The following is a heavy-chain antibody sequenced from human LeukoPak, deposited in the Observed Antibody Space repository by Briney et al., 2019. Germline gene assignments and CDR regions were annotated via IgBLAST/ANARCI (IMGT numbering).Heavy chain of an antibody. V-gene: IGHV1-69*05. J-gene: IGHJ5*02. CDR2: IIPIFGTA. Sequence: ASVKVSCKASGGTFSSYAISWVRQAPGQGLEWVEGIIPIFGTANYAQKFQGRVTITTDESTSTAYMELSSLRSEDTAVYYCASSGVPGYCSSTSCYLGWFDPWGQGTLVTVSS. CDR1: GGTFSSYA. CDR3: ASSGVPGYCSSTSCYLGWFDP. D-gene: IGHD2-2*01.